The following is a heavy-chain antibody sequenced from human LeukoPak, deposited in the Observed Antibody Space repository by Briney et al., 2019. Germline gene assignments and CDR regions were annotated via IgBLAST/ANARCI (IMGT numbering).Heavy chain of an antibody. J-gene: IGHJ4*02. CDR2: ISWNSGSI. CDR3: AKASHCSSTSCYLDY. Sequence: GRSLRLSCAASGFTFDDYAMHWVRQAPGKGLGWVSGISWNSGSIGYADSVKGRFTISRDNAKNSLYLQMNSLRAEDTALYYCAKASHCSSTSCYLDYWGQGTLVTVSS. D-gene: IGHD2-2*01. CDR1: GFTFDDYA. V-gene: IGHV3-9*01.